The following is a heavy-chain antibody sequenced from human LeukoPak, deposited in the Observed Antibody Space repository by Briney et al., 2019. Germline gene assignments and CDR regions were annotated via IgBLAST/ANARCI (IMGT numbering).Heavy chain of an antibody. Sequence: GGSLRLSCAASGLTFSGYWMNWVRQAPGKGLEWVANIKPDGSEKYYVDSVKGRFTISRDNAKNSLYLQMTSLRAEDTAVYYCARGSGDYSGQGTLVTVSS. CDR2: IKPDGSEK. J-gene: IGHJ4*02. CDR1: GLTFSGYW. V-gene: IGHV3-7*04. CDR3: ARGSGDY.